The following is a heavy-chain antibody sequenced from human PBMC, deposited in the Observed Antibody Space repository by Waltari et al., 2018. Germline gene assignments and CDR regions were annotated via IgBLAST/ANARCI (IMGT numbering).Heavy chain of an antibody. D-gene: IGHD6-13*01. CDR3: ARGPRIAAAGTYYYMDV. Sequence: QVQLQQWGAGLLKPSETLSLTCAVYGGSFSGYYWSWIRQPPGKGLEWIGEINHSGSTNYNPSLKSRVTISVDTSKNQFSLKLSSVTAADTAVYYCARGPRIAAAGTYYYMDVWGKGTTVTISS. CDR1: GGSFSGYY. CDR2: INHSGST. V-gene: IGHV4-34*01. J-gene: IGHJ6*03.